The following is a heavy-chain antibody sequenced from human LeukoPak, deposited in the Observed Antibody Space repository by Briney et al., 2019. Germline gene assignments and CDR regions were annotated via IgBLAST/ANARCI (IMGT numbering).Heavy chain of an antibody. CDR1: GFTFSRYW. CDR2: IYHSGST. V-gene: IGHV4-4*02. Sequence: PGGSLRLSCAASGFTFSRYWMHWVRQAPGKGLEWIGEIYHSGSTNYNPSLKSRVTISIDKSKNQFSLKLTSVTAADTAVYYCAKNSPLSASDIWGQGTMVTVSS. CDR3: AKNSPLSASDI. D-gene: IGHD2/OR15-2a*01. J-gene: IGHJ3*02.